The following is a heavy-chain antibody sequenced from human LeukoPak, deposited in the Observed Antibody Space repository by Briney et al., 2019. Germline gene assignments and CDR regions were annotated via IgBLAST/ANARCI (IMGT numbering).Heavy chain of an antibody. Sequence: GGSLRLSCAASGFTFSSYDIHWVRQATGKGLEWVSGIGTAGEIYYPGSVKGRFTISRDNSKNTLYLQMNSLRAEDTAVYYCARDLEFEYAFDIWGQGTMVTVSS. CDR3: ARDLEFEYAFDI. J-gene: IGHJ3*02. CDR2: IGTAGEI. D-gene: IGHD3-10*01. CDR1: GFTFSSYD. V-gene: IGHV3-13*01.